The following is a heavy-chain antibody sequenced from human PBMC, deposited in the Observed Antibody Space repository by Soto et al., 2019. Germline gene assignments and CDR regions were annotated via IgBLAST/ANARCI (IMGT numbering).Heavy chain of an antibody. V-gene: IGHV1-18*04. CDR1: GYTFISHG. J-gene: IGHJ6*02. CDR3: ARVSSSIVVVPDYGMDV. D-gene: IGHD2-15*01. Sequence: QVQLVQSGVEVKKPGASVKVSCKASGYTFISHGISWVRQAPGQGLEWMGWISGKNGNTNYAQKLQGRVTLTTETSTSTAFMEPRSLRSDDTAVYYCARVSSSIVVVPDYGMDVWGQGTTVTVSS. CDR2: ISGKNGNT.